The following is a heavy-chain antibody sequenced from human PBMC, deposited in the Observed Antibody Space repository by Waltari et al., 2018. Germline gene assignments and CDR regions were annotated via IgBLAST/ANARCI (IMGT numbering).Heavy chain of an antibody. CDR3: ARDRMANTYAFDI. Sequence: EVQLLESGGGLIQPGGSLRLSCAASGFTVSSNYMSWVRQAPGKGLEWVSVIYSGGSTYYADSVKGRFTISRDNSKNTLYLQMNSLRAEDTAVYYCARDRMANTYAFDIWGQGTMVTVSS. J-gene: IGHJ3*02. CDR1: GFTVSSNY. CDR2: IYSGGST. D-gene: IGHD5-12*01. V-gene: IGHV3-53*01.